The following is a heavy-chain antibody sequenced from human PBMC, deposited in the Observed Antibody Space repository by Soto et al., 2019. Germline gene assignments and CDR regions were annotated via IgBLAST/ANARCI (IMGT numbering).Heavy chain of an antibody. CDR2: INPSNGFT. D-gene: IGHD2-21*02. Sequence: QVQLVQSGAELKKPGASVSLSCKASGFTFNTYYIHWVRQSPGEGLQWLGVINPSNGFTSYAQKFQSGVTMTADTSTTTVYLELSGLRSEDTAVYFCARDWPDTYCGGDCPLGYFYHGMDVWGQGTAVTVSS. V-gene: IGHV1-46*02. CDR1: GFTFNTYY. J-gene: IGHJ6*02. CDR3: ARDWPDTYCGGDCPLGYFYHGMDV.